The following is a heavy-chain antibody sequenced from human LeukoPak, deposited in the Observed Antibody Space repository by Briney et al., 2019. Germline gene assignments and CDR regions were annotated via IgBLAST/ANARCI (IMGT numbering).Heavy chain of an antibody. CDR2: INHSGST. CDR1: GGSFSGYY. Sequence: SETLSLTCAVYGGSFSGYYWSWIRQPPGKGLEWIGEINHSGSTTYNPSLKSRVTASVDTSKNQFSLKLSSVTAADTAVYYCAVGCYDSGGYHDYWGQGTLVTVSS. J-gene: IGHJ4*02. D-gene: IGHD3-22*01. V-gene: IGHV4-34*01. CDR3: AVGCYDSGGYHDY.